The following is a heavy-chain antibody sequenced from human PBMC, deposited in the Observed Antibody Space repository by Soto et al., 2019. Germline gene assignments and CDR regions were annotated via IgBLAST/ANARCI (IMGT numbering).Heavy chain of an antibody. CDR2: IYYSGST. J-gene: IGHJ4*02. CDR1: GGSISSYY. V-gene: IGHV4-59*01. CDR3: ARSYDSMRGGGPRIDY. D-gene: IGHD3-22*01. Sequence: SETLSLTCTVSGGSISSYYWSWIRQPPGKGLEWIGYIYYSGSTNYNPSLKSRVTISVDTSKNQFSLKLSSVTAADTAVYYCARSYDSMRGGGPRIDYWGQGTLVTVSS.